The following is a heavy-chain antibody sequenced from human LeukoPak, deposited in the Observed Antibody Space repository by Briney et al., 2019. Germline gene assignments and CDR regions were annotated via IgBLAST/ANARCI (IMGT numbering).Heavy chain of an antibody. V-gene: IGHV3-30*04. Sequence: GRSLRLSCAASGFTFSSYAMHWVRQAPGQGLERVAVISYDGSNKYYADSVKGRFTISRHNSKNTLYLHMNSLRAEDTAVYYCARRAGAYSHPYDYWGQGTLVTVSS. CDR3: ARRAGAYSHPYDY. CDR1: GFTFSSYA. CDR2: ISYDGSNK. J-gene: IGHJ4*02. D-gene: IGHD4/OR15-4a*01.